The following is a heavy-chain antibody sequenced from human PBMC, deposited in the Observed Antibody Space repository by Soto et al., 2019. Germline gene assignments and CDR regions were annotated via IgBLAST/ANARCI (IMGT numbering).Heavy chain of an antibody. Sequence: PGGSLRLSCAASGFTFSSYAMSWVRQAPGKGLEWVSAISGSGGSTYYADSVKGRFTISRDNSKNTLYLQMNSLRAEDTAVYYCAKDGIYSSGWYVWFDPWGQGTLVTVSS. CDR2: ISGSGGST. CDR1: GFTFSSYA. CDR3: AKDGIYSSGWYVWFDP. D-gene: IGHD6-19*01. V-gene: IGHV3-23*01. J-gene: IGHJ5*02.